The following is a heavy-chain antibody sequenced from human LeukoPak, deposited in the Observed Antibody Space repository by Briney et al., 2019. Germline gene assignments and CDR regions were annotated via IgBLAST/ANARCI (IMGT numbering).Heavy chain of an antibody. CDR3: AKGLGTPKDY. CDR2: ISYDGSNK. CDR1: GFTFSSYA. J-gene: IGHJ4*02. Sequence: GGSLRLSCAASGFTFSSYAMRWVRQAPGKGLEWVAVISYDGSNKYYADSVKGRFTISRDNSKNTLYLQMNSLRAEDTAVYYCAKGLGTPKDYWGQGTLVTVSS. D-gene: IGHD2-15*01. V-gene: IGHV3-30*04.